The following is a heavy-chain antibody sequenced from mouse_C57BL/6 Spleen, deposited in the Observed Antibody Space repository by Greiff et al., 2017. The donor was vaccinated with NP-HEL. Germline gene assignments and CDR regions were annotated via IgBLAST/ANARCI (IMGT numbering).Heavy chain of an antibody. V-gene: IGHV5-4*03. J-gene: IGHJ2*01. CDR2: ISDGGSYT. D-gene: IGHD2-3*01. CDR3: ARGGDGYYGGYYFDY. CDR1: GFTFSSYA. Sequence: EVKLVESGGGLVKPGGSLKLSCAASGFTFSSYAMSWVRQTPEKRLEWVATISDGGSYTYYPDNVKGRFTISRDNAKNNLYLQMSHLKSEDTAMYYCARGGDGYYGGYYFDYWGQGTTLTVSS.